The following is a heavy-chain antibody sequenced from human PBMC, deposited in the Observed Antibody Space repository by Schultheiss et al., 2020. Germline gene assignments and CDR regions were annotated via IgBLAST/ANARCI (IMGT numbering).Heavy chain of an antibody. CDR3: ARYGYGGNGFLFDY. J-gene: IGHJ4*02. Sequence: SATMSLTCTVSGGSISSYYWSWIRQPPGKGLEWIGEINHSGSTNYNPSLKSRVTISVDTSKNQFSLKLSSVTAADTAVYYCARYGYGGNGFLFDYWGQGTLVNGYS. D-gene: IGHD4-23*01. V-gene: IGHV4-34*01. CDR1: GGSISSYY. CDR2: INHSGST.